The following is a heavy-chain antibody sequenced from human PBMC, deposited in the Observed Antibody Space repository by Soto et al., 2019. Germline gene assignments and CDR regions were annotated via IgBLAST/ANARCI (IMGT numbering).Heavy chain of an antibody. Sequence: QVQLVQSGAEVKKTGASVKVSCKASGYTFTSYGISWVRQAPGQGLEWMGWISAYNGNTNYAQKLQGRVTMTTDTSPSTAYMELRSLRSDDTAVYYCARSGCSGGSCYSYYFDYWGQGTLVTVSS. CDR3: ARSGCSGGSCYSYYFDY. V-gene: IGHV1-18*01. CDR2: ISAYNGNT. D-gene: IGHD2-15*01. J-gene: IGHJ4*02. CDR1: GYTFTSYG.